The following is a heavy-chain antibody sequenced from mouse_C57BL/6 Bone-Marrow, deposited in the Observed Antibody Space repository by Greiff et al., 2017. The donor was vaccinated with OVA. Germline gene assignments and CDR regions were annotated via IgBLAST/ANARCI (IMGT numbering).Heavy chain of an antibody. V-gene: IGHV1-81*01. D-gene: IGHD1-1*01. Sequence: VKLVESGAELARPGASVKLSCKASGYTFTSYGISWVKQRTGQGLEWIGEIYPRSGNTYYNEKFKGKATLTADKSSSTAYMELRSLTSEDSAVYFCARDFLYYYGSSYRFAYWGQGTLVTVSA. CDR1: GYTFTSYG. CDR3: ARDFLYYYGSSYRFAY. J-gene: IGHJ3*01. CDR2: IYPRSGNT.